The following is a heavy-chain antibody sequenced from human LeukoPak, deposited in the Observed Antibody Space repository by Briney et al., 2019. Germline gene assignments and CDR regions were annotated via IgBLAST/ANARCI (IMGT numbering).Heavy chain of an antibody. CDR1: GYTFTSYD. V-gene: IGHV1-8*01. CDR3: ARGESYDSSGFNWFDP. Sequence: ASVKVSCKASGYTFTSYDINWVRQATGQGLEWMGWMNPNSGNTGYAQKFQGRVTMTRDTSTSTVYMELSSLRSEDTAVYYCARGESYDSSGFNWFDPWGQGTLVTVSS. D-gene: IGHD3-22*01. CDR2: MNPNSGNT. J-gene: IGHJ5*02.